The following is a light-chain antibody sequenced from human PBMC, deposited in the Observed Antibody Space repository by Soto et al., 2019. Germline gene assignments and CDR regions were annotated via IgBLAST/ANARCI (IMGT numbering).Light chain of an antibody. Sequence: QSVLTQPPSASGSPGQSVTITCTGTSGDVGGYNHVSWYQQNPGKAPKLMIYDVSKRPSGVPDRFSGSKSGNTASLTISGLQAEDEADYYCASYAGSNNSVFGTGTKVTV. CDR1: SGDVGGYNH. CDR3: ASYAGSNNSV. CDR2: DVS. J-gene: IGLJ1*01. V-gene: IGLV2-8*01.